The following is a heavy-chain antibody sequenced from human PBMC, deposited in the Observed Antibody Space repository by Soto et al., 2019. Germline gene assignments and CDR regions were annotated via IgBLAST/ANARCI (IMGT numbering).Heavy chain of an antibody. CDR1: GLTFSRYA. CDR3: AKSLRPSVLTTYYFGY. Sequence: EEQLLESGGGLVQPGGSLRLSCAASGLTFSRYAMSWVRQAPGKGLEWVSIINPRGDITYYGDSVKGRFTISRDNSKNTLSLQINSLRAEETAVYYCAKSLRPSVLTTYYFGYRGQGTLVTVSS. J-gene: IGHJ4*02. D-gene: IGHD4-17*01. CDR2: INPRGDIT. V-gene: IGHV3-23*01.